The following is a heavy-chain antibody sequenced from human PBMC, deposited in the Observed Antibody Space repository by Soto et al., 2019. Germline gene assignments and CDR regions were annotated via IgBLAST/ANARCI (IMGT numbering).Heavy chain of an antibody. V-gene: IGHV3-33*01. CDR1: GFTFSSYG. J-gene: IGHJ6*02. D-gene: IGHD3-22*01. CDR3: ALGPTLDSRNNYYGMDV. Sequence: GGSLRLSCAASGFTFSSYGMHWVRQAPGKGLEWVAVIWYDGSNKYYADSVKGRFTISRDNSKNTLYLQMNSLRAEDTAVYYYALGPTLDSRNNYYGMDVWGQGTTVTVSS. CDR2: IWYDGSNK.